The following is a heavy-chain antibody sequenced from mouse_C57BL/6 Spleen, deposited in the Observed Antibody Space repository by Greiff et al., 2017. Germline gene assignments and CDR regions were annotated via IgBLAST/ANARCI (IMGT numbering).Heavy chain of an antibody. CDR1: GYTFTSYW. D-gene: IGHD2-2*01. J-gene: IGHJ2*01. CDR3: ARGPEVGYYFDY. V-gene: IGHV1-53*01. Sequence: QVQLQQPGTELVKPGASVKLSCKASGYTFTSYWMHWVKQRPGQGLEWIGNINPSNGGTNYNEKFKSKATLTVDKSTSTAYMQLSSLTSEDSAVYYCARGPEVGYYFDYWGQGTTLTVSS. CDR2: INPSNGGT.